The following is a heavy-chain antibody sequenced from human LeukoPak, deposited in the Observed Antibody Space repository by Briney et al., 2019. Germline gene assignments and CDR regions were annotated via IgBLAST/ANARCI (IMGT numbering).Heavy chain of an antibody. CDR1: GGSISSGGYY. CDR2: IYHSGST. Sequence: PSQTRSLTCTVSGGSISSGGYYWSWIRQPPGKGLEWIGYIYHSGSTYYNPSLKSRVTISVDRSKNQFSLKLSSVTAADTAVYYCARVLDYYFDYWGQGTLVTVSS. CDR3: ARVLDYYFDY. V-gene: IGHV4-30-2*01. D-gene: IGHD2-2*03. J-gene: IGHJ4*02.